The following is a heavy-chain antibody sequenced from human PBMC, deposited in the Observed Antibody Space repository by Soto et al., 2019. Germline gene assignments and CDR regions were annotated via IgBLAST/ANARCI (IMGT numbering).Heavy chain of an antibody. V-gene: IGHV5-51*01. Sequence: PRESLKISCKGSGYSFTSYWIGWVRQMPGKGLEWMGIIYPGDSDTRYSPSFQGQVTISVDKSISTAYLQWSSLKASDTAIYYCARRDGISLNYYYYGMDVWGQGTTVTVSS. CDR3: ARRDGISLNYYYYGMDV. CDR2: IYPGDSDT. J-gene: IGHJ6*02. CDR1: GYSFTSYW. D-gene: IGHD1-20*01.